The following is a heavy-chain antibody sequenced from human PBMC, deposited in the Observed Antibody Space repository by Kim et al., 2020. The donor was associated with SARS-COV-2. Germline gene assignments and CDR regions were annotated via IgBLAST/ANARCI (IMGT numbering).Heavy chain of an antibody. V-gene: IGHV4-31*03. D-gene: IGHD4-4*01. CDR1: GGSISSGGYY. CDR3: ARSGNYSNYGRGAFDI. J-gene: IGHJ3*02. CDR2: IYYSGST. Sequence: SETLSLTCTVSGGSISSGGYYWSWIRQHPGKGLEWIGYIYYSGSTYYNPSLKSRVTISVDTSKNQFSLKLSSVTAADTAVYYCARSGNYSNYGRGAFDIWGQGTMVTVSS.